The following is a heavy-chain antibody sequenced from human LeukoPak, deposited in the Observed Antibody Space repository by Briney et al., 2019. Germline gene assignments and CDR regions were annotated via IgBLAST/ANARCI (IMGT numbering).Heavy chain of an antibody. Sequence: TGGSLRLSCAASGFTFSSYAMHWVRQAPGKGLEWVAIISYDGSNKYYADSVKGRFTTSRDNSKNTLYLQMNSLRAEDTAVYYCARDDCSSASCYTVWSWRSRSPDDYWGQGTLVTVSS. D-gene: IGHD2-2*02. V-gene: IGHV3-30*01. CDR2: ISYDGSNK. CDR3: ARDDCSSASCYTVWSWRSRSPDDY. CDR1: GFTFSSYA. J-gene: IGHJ4*02.